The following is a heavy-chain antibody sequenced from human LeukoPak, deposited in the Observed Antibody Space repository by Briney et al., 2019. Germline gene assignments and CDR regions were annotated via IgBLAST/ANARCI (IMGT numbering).Heavy chain of an antibody. Sequence: GGSLRLSCAASGFIFSDYWVNWVRQAPGKGLEWVSAISGSGGSTYYADSVKGRFTISRDNSKNTLYLQMNSLRAEDTAVYYCAKDYYYGSGSYYKGPIDYWGQGTLVTVSS. D-gene: IGHD3-10*01. CDR2: ISGSGGST. CDR3: AKDYYYGSGSYYKGPIDY. CDR1: GFIFSDYW. J-gene: IGHJ4*02. V-gene: IGHV3-23*01.